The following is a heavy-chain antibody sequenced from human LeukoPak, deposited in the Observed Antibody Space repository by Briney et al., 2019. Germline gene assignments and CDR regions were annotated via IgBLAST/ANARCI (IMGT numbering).Heavy chain of an antibody. Sequence: GGSLRLSCAASGFTFSSYAMSWVRQAPGKGLEWVSAISGSGGSTYYADSVKGRFTISRDNSKNTLYLQMNSLGAEDTAVYYCANRLTPSYCSGGSCYPGYFQHWGQGTLVTVSS. CDR1: GFTFSSYA. D-gene: IGHD2-15*01. CDR3: ANRLTPSYCSGGSCYPGYFQH. V-gene: IGHV3-23*01. J-gene: IGHJ1*01. CDR2: ISGSGGST.